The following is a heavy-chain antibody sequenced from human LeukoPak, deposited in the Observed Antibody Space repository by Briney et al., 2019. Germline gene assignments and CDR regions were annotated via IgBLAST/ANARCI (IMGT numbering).Heavy chain of an antibody. CDR2: IGGPGAPT. J-gene: IGHJ2*01. CDR3: ARGATRATRHFDL. D-gene: IGHD2-15*01. Sequence: GGSLRLSCVASGFTFSSYSLTWVRQTPEKGLAWVSIIGGPGAPTFYADSVEGRFTICRDNSKNTVYLQMNSLRAEDTALYFCARGATRATRHFDLWGRGTLVTVSS. V-gene: IGHV3-23*01. CDR1: GFTFSSYS.